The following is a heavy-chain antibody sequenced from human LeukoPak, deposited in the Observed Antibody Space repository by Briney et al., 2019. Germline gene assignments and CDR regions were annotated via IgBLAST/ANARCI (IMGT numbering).Heavy chain of an antibody. V-gene: IGHV3-33*01. Sequence: GGSLRLSCAASGFTFSSYGMHWVRQAPGKGLEWVAVIWYDGSNKYYADSVKGRFTISRDNSKNTLYLQMNSLRAEDTAVYYCARDIASYGSGSYFPLDYWGQGTLVTVSS. CDR3: ARDIASYGSGSYFPLDY. CDR1: GFTFSSYG. CDR2: IWYDGSNK. J-gene: IGHJ4*02. D-gene: IGHD3-10*01.